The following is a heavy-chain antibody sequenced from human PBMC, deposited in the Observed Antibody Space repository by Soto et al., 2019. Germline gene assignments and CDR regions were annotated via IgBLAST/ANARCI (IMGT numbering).Heavy chain of an antibody. J-gene: IGHJ6*02. CDR1: GXSFTSYW. Sequence: PGESLKISCKGSGXSFTSYWIGWVRQMPGKGLEGMGIIYPGDSDTRYSPSFQGQVTISADKSNSTAYLQWSTLKASDTAMYYCARPSVAGKYYYGMDVWGQGTPVTVSS. CDR3: ARPSVAGKYYYGMDV. D-gene: IGHD6-13*01. V-gene: IGHV5-51*01. CDR2: IYPGDSDT.